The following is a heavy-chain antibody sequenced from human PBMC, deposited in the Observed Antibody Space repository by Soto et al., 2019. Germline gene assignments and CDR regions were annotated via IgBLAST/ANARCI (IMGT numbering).Heavy chain of an antibody. D-gene: IGHD6-19*01. J-gene: IGHJ4*02. CDR3: ARDERSVAVANFFDH. CDR1: GFSFSLYN. CDR2: ISSSSTYK. V-gene: IGHV3-21*01. Sequence: PGGSLRLSCAASGFSFSLYNLTWVRQAPGKGLEWVSSISSSSTYKSYADSLKGRFTISRDNAKNSLYLQMNNLRVEDTAVYYCARDERSVAVANFFDHWGQGDLVTVSS.